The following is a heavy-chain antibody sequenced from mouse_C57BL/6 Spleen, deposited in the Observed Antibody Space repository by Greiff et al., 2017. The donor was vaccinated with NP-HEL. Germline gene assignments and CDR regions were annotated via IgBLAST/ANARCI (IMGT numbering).Heavy chain of an antibody. CDR1: GFNIKNTY. Sequence: VQLQQSVAELVRPGASVKLSCTASGFNIKNTYMHWVKQRPEQGLEWIGRIDPANGNTKYAPKVQGKATITADTSSHTAYLQRSRLTSEDTAIYYWVGTGGGPMDDWGQGTSVTVSS. D-gene: IGHD4-1*01. CDR3: VGTGGGPMDD. CDR2: IDPANGNT. V-gene: IGHV14-3*01. J-gene: IGHJ4*01.